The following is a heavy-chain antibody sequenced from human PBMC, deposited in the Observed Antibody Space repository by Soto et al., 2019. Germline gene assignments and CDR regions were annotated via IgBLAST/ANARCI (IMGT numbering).Heavy chain of an antibody. CDR3: DRERADGGKIY. V-gene: IGHV4-30-4*01. D-gene: IGHD2-15*01. CDR2: IYYSGNT. J-gene: IGHJ4*02. Sequence: QVQLQESGPGLVKPSQTLSLTCTVSGGSISSGDYYWSWIRQPPGKGLEWIGYIYYSGNTYYNPSLKSRVNISVDTSKNQFSLKLSSVTAADTAVYYCDRERADGGKIYWGQGTLVTVSS. CDR1: GGSISSGDYY.